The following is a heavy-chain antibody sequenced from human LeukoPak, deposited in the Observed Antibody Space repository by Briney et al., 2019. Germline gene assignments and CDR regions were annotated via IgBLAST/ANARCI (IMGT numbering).Heavy chain of an antibody. CDR3: ARHPPYYFDY. J-gene: IGHJ4*02. Sequence: PSQTLSLTCTVSGGSISSGSYYWSWIRQPAGKGLEWIGRIYTSGSTNYNPSLKSRVTISVDTSKNQFSLKLSSVTAADTAVYYCARHPPYYFDYWGQGTLVTVSS. V-gene: IGHV4-61*02. CDR1: GGSISSGSYY. CDR2: IYTSGST.